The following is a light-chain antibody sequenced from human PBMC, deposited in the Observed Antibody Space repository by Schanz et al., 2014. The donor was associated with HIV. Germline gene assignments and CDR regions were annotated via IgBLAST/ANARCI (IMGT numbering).Light chain of an antibody. Sequence: QSVLTQPPSVSGAPGQRVTISCTGSSSNIGAGYDVHWYQHLPGTAPKLLIYGNTNLPSRVPDRFSGSKSGTSASRAITGLQAEDEADYYCKSYSHSSTYVFGSGTKLTVL. CDR3: KSYSHSSTYV. CDR1: SSNIGAGYD. V-gene: IGLV1-40*01. J-gene: IGLJ1*01. CDR2: GNT.